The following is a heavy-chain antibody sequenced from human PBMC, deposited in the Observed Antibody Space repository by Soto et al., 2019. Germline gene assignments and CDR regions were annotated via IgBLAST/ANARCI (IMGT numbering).Heavy chain of an antibody. Sequence: SETLSLTCTVSGGSISNYYWSWIRQPPGRGLEWIGHIFYSGSTNYNPALKSRVTISVDTSKSQFSLKLSSVTAADTAVYYCANDSGYNYGSFRWFDPWGQGTLVTVSS. CDR2: IFYSGST. CDR1: GGSISNYY. J-gene: IGHJ5*02. CDR3: ANDSGYNYGSFRWFDP. D-gene: IGHD5-18*01. V-gene: IGHV4-59*03.